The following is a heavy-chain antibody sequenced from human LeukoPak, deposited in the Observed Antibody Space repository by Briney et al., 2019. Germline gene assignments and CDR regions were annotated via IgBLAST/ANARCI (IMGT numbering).Heavy chain of an antibody. D-gene: IGHD6-13*01. Sequence: SETLSLTCTVSGGSISSYYWSWIRQPAGKGLEWIGRIYTSGSTNYNPSLKSRVTMSVDTSKNQFSLKLSSVTAADTAVYYCARGHVAAAGTISLGWYFDYWGQGTLVTVSS. J-gene: IGHJ4*02. CDR2: IYTSGST. CDR1: GGSISSYY. V-gene: IGHV4-4*07. CDR3: ARGHVAAAGTISLGWYFDY.